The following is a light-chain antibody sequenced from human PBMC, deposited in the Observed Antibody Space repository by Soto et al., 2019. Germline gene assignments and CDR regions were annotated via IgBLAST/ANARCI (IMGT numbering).Light chain of an antibody. CDR3: ATWDDSLNGFSV. Sequence: QSVLTQPPSASGTPGQGVTISCSGSTSNIGSNYVYWYQQLPGTAPKLLIYRNNQRPSGVPDRFSGSKSGTSASRAISGLRSDDEADYFCATWDDSLNGFSVFGTGTKVTVL. V-gene: IGLV1-47*01. CDR2: RNN. J-gene: IGLJ1*01. CDR1: TSNIGSNY.